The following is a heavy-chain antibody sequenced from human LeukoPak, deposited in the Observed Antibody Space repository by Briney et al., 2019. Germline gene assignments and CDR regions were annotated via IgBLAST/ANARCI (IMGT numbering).Heavy chain of an antibody. CDR2: MCGTAGCT. Sequence: GGSLTLSCQASGFTFYMYAMSWVRQAPGKGLEWVASMCGTAGCTFYPDSVKGRFTISRDNSKNLLYLRMNSLTAEDTAISYCAKDRPNFHANSGHYYRRDGDSWGQGTLVTVSS. CDR3: AKDRPNFHANSGHYYRRDGDS. J-gene: IGHJ5*01. V-gene: IGHV3-23*01. D-gene: IGHD3-22*01. CDR1: GFTFYMYA.